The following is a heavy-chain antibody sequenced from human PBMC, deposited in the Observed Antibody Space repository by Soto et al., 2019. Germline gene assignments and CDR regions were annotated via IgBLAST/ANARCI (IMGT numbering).Heavy chain of an antibody. D-gene: IGHD6-13*01. V-gene: IGHV3-33*01. CDR2: IWYDGSNK. Sequence: QVQLVESGGGVVQPGRSLRLSCAASGFTFSSYDMHWVRQAPGKGLEWVAVIWYDGSNKYYADSVKGRFTISRDNSKNTLYLQMNSLRAEETPVYYCARETDSSSWYLSMHYWGQGTLVTVSS. CDR1: GFTFSSYD. J-gene: IGHJ4*02. CDR3: ARETDSSSWYLSMHY.